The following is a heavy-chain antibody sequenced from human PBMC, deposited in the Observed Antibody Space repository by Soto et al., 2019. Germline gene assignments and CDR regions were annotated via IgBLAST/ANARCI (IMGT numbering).Heavy chain of an antibody. Sequence: SVKVSCKASGFTFTSSAVQXVRQARGQRLEWIGWIVVGSGNTNYAQKFQERVTITRDMSTSTAYMELSSLRSEDTAVYYCAADGITGTTSRYYYGMDVWGQGTTVTVSS. V-gene: IGHV1-58*01. CDR3: AADGITGTTSRYYYGMDV. D-gene: IGHD1-7*01. J-gene: IGHJ6*02. CDR1: GFTFTSSA. CDR2: IVVGSGNT.